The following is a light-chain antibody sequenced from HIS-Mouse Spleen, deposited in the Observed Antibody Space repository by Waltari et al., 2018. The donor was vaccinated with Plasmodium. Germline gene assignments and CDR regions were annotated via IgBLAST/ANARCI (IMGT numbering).Light chain of an antibody. CDR2: EDS. Sequence: SYELPQPPSVSVSPGQTARLTCPGDSLPQKYPYWYQQKSGQAPVLVIYEDSKRPSGIPERFSGSSSGTMATLTISGAQVEDEADYYCYSTDSSGNHRVFGGGTKLTVL. CDR1: SLPQKY. J-gene: IGLJ3*02. V-gene: IGLV3-10*01. CDR3: YSTDSSGNHRV.